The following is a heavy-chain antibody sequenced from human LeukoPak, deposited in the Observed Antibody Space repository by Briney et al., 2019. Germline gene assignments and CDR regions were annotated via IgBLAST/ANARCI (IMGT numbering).Heavy chain of an antibody. J-gene: IGHJ4*02. CDR3: ARDYDSSGYYCLDY. D-gene: IGHD3-22*01. Sequence: APVKVSCKASGYTFTSYGISWVRQAPGQGLEWMGWISAYNGNTNYAQKLQGRVTMTTDTSTSTAYMELRSLRSDDTAVYYCARDYDSSGYYCLDYWGQGTLVTVSS. CDR2: ISAYNGNT. V-gene: IGHV1-18*01. CDR1: GYTFTSYG.